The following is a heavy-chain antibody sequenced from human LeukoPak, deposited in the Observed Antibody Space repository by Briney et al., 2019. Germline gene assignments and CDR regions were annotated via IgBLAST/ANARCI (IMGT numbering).Heavy chain of an antibody. CDR1: GFTFNSYA. D-gene: IGHD6-13*01. Sequence: PGGSLRLSCAVSGFTFNSYAMNWVRQAPGKGLEWVSAISGSGGTTYYADSVKGRFTISRDNSKNTLYLQMNSLRTEDTAVYYCVRLTAAGRRTDFDYWGQGTLVTVSS. CDR2: ISGSGGTT. J-gene: IGHJ4*02. V-gene: IGHV3-23*01. CDR3: VRLTAAGRRTDFDY.